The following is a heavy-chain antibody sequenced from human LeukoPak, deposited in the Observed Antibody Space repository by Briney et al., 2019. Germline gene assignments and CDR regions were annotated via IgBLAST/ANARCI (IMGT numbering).Heavy chain of an antibody. V-gene: IGHV4-34*01. D-gene: IGHD3-22*01. CDR1: GGSFSGYY. J-gene: IGHJ4*02. CDR3: ATNGRYYYDSSGYGPAVITPRSRNDF. Sequence: SETLSPTCAVYGGSFSGYYWSWIRQPPGKGLEWIGYIYYSGSTYYNPSLKSRVTISVDTSKNQFSLKLSSVTAADTAVYYCATNGRYYYDSSGYGPAVITPRSRNDFWGQGTLVTVSS. CDR2: IYYSGST.